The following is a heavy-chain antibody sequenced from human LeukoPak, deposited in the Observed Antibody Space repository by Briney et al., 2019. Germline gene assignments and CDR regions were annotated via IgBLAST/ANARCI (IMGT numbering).Heavy chain of an antibody. V-gene: IGHV4-59*01. J-gene: IGHJ4*02. CDR2: IYYSGST. D-gene: IGHD3-22*01. CDR1: GGSISSYY. Sequence: SETLSFTCTVSGGSISSYYWSWIRQPPGKGLEWIGYIYYSGSTNYNPSLKSRVTISVDTSKNQFSLKLSSVTAADTAVYYCARAGSSGYDYWGQGTLVTVSS. CDR3: ARAGSSGYDY.